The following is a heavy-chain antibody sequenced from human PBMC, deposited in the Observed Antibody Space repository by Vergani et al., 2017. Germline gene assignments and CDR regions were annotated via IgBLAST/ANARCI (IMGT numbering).Heavy chain of an antibody. Sequence: QVQLVQSGAEVQKPGASVKVSCKASGYTFTGDYMHWVRQAPGQGLEWMGWINPNSGGTNYAKKFQGRVSMTRDTSISTAYMELSRLRSDDTAVYYCARDRAMNGMDVWGQGTTVTVSS. CDR2: INPNSGGT. J-gene: IGHJ6*02. D-gene: IGHD2-2*01. CDR3: ARDRAMNGMDV. CDR1: GYTFTGDY. V-gene: IGHV1-2*02.